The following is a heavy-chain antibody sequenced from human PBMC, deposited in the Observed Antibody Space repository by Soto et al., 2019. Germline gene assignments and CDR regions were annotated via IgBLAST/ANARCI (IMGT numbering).Heavy chain of an antibody. V-gene: IGHV4-4*07. CDR2: IYTSGKT. CDR1: GSSLNNYY. D-gene: IGHD1-26*01. J-gene: IGHJ4*02. Sequence: FDTPVLTCTVSGSSLNNYYWSWVRQPAGKGLEGVWRIYTSGKTNYNPSLESRVTMSVDTSKNQFSLNLSSVTAADTAVYFCARGSFAPDYLGQGPLVT. CDR3: ARGSFAPDY.